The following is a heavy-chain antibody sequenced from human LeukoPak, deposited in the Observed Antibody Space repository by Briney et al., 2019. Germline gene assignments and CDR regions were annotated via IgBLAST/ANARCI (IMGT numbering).Heavy chain of an antibody. J-gene: IGHJ3*02. CDR3: ARDHRGYCSSTSCYWDAFDI. CDR2: IKEDGSKT. CDR1: GFRFNTYW. D-gene: IGHD2-2*01. V-gene: IGHV3-7*01. Sequence: GGSLRLSCAASGFRFNTYWLSWVRQAPGKGLEWVADIKEDGSKTYYVDSLKGRFTISRDNAKNSLYLQMNSLRAEDTAVYYCARDHRGYCSSTSCYWDAFDIWGQGTMVTVSS.